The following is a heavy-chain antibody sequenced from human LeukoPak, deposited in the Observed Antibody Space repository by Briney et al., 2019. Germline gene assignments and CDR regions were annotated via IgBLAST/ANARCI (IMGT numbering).Heavy chain of an antibody. CDR1: GYSFTSYW. D-gene: IGHD2-2*01. CDR2: IYPGDSDT. J-gene: IGHJ5*02. V-gene: IGHV5-51*01. Sequence: GESLKISCKGSGYSFTSYWIGWARQLPGKGLEWMGIIYPGDSDTRYSPSFQGQVTISADKSISTAYLQWSSLKASDTAMYYCARRGRCSSTSCNWFDPWGQGTLVTVSS. CDR3: ARRGRCSSTSCNWFDP.